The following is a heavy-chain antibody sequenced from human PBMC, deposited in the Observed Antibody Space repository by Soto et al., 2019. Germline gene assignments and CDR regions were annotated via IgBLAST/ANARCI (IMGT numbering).Heavy chain of an antibody. J-gene: IGHJ3*02. CDR3: ARGGRPDI. V-gene: IGHV3-7*01. Sequence: EVQLVESGGGLVQPGGSLRLSCAASGFTFNIYWMSWVRQAPGKGLEWVANIKQDGSDKYYVDSVKGRFTISRDNAKNSLHLQMNSLRVDATAVYYCARGGRPDIWGEGTMVTVSS. CDR1: GFTFNIYW. CDR2: IKQDGSDK. D-gene: IGHD3-10*01.